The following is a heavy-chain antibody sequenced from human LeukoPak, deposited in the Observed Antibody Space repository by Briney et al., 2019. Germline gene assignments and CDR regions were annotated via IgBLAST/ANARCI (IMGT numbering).Heavy chain of an antibody. V-gene: IGHV3-33*06. CDR1: GFMFTIYG. D-gene: IGHD4-11*01. CDR3: AKDIQRGFAYTNSPDS. Sequence: GGSLRLSCAASGFMFTIYGMHWVRQAPDKGLECVAVRWSDGTKKYYSDSVKGRFAISRDDSNDMVYLQISGLRAEDTAVYYCAKDIQRGFAYTNSPDSWGQGTLVTVS. J-gene: IGHJ4*02. CDR2: RWSDGTKK.